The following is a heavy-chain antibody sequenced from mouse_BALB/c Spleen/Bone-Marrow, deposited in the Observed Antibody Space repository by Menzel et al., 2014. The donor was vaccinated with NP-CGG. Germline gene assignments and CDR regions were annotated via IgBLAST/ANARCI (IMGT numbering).Heavy chain of an antibody. J-gene: IGHJ3*02. V-gene: IGHV1-69*02. CDR3: ARREREPRWFSY. CDR2: IDPSDSYT. CDR1: GYTFTSYW. D-gene: IGHD6-1*01. Sequence: QVQLQQSGAEFVKPGASVKLSCKASGYTFTSYWMHWVKQRPGQGLEWNGEIDPSDSYTNYNQKFKGKATLTVDNTSSTAYMQISSLTSEGSTVYYHARREREPRWFSYWGQGTLVTVST.